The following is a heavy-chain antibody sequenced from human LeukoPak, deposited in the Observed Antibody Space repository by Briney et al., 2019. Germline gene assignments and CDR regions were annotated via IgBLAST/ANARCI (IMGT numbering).Heavy chain of an antibody. Sequence: GESLKISCKGSGYSFTSYWIGWVRQMPGKGLAWMGIIYPGDSDTRYSPSFQGQVTISADKSISPAYLQWSSLNASDTAMYYCARASYCSSTSCYACFIDYWGQGTLVTVCS. V-gene: IGHV5-51*01. CDR1: GYSFTSYW. J-gene: IGHJ4*02. CDR3: ARASYCSSTSCYACFIDY. D-gene: IGHD2-2*01. CDR2: IYPGDSDT.